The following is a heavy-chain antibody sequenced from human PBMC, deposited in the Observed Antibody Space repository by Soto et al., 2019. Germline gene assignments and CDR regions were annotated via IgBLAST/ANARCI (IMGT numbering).Heavy chain of an antibody. CDR3: GKGHPTVPTPENYFAF. CDR2: ISGSGGST. CDR1: GFTFSSYA. J-gene: IGHJ4*02. Sequence: GGSLRLSCAASGFTFSSYAMSWVRQAPGKGLEWVSGISGSGGSTYYADSVKGRFTISRDNSKNTLYLQMNSLRAEDTAVYYWGKGHPTVPTPENYFAFGGKGTWVPVSS. V-gene: IGHV3-23*01. D-gene: IGHD1-1*01.